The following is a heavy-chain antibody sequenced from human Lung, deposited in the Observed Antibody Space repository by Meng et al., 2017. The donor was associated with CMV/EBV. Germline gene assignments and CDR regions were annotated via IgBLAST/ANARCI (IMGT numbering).Heavy chain of an antibody. D-gene: IGHD6-19*01. CDR3: ASFPPPGKQWLVTDY. CDR2: IYHSGST. CDR1: GGSISSSNW. V-gene: IGHV4-4*02. Sequence: GQLQESGPGLVKLSGTLYLICAVSGGSISSSNWWSWVRQPPGKGLEWIGEIYHSGSTNYNPSLKSRVTISVDKSKNQFSLKLSSVTAADTAVYYCASFPPPGKQWLVTDYWGQGTLVTVSS. J-gene: IGHJ4*02.